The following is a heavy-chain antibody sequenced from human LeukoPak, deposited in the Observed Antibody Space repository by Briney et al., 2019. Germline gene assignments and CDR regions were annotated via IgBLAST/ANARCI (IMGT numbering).Heavy chain of an antibody. CDR1: GFTFSSYA. V-gene: IGHV3-23*01. Sequence: PGGSLRLSCAASGFTFSSYAMSWVRQTPGKGLEWVSAISGSGGSTYYADSVKGRFTISRDNSKNTLYLQMNSLRAEDTAVYYCAKGLAYSSGWLFDYWGQGTLVTVSS. CDR2: ISGSGGST. CDR3: AKGLAYSSGWLFDY. D-gene: IGHD6-19*01. J-gene: IGHJ4*02.